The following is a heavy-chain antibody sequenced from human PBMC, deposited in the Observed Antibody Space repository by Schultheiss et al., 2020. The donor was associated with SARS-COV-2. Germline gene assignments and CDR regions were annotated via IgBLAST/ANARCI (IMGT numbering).Heavy chain of an antibody. V-gene: IGHV1-18*01. J-gene: IGHJ4*02. CDR1: GYTFTDYG. D-gene: IGHD2-21*02. CDR3: VRRAGGGDCFDY. Sequence: ASVKVSCKASGYTFTDYGLSWVRQAPGQGLEWMGWISAYNGDTYYAQKLQGRVTLTRDTSTSTAYMELRSLRSDDTAVYFCVRRAGGGDCFDYWGQGTLVTVSS. CDR2: ISAYNGDT.